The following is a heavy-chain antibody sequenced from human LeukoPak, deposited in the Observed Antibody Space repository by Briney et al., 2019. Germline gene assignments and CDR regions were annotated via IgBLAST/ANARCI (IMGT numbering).Heavy chain of an antibody. D-gene: IGHD5-18*01. CDR1: GDSISSPNW. V-gene: IGHV4-4*02. J-gene: IGHJ4*02. CDR3: ARVVDTAPYYFDY. CDR2: IYHSGSA. Sequence: SETLSLTCAVSGDSISSPNWWSWVRQPPGKGLRWIGEIYHSGSASYNPSLKSRVTIAVDMSRNQFSLKLTSVIAADTAVYYCARVVDTAPYYFDYWGQGILVTVSS.